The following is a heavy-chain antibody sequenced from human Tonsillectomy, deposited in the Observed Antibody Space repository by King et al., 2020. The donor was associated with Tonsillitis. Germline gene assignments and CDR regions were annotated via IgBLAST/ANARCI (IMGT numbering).Heavy chain of an antibody. D-gene: IGHD6-19*01. CDR3: AKGAPGIAVAGSGAFDY. J-gene: IGHJ4*02. V-gene: IGHV3-23*04. Sequence: VQLVESGGDLVQPGGSLRLSCAASGFTFSSYAMSWVRQAPGKGLEWVSTISGSGGSTFYADSVKGRFTISRDNSENTVYLQMNSPRAEDTAVYYCAKGAPGIAVAGSGAFDYWGQGTLVTVSS. CDR2: ISGSGGST. CDR1: GFTFSSYA.